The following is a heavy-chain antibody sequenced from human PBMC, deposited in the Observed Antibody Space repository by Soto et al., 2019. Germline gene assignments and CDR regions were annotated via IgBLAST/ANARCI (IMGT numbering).Heavy chain of an antibody. V-gene: IGHV1-18*01. J-gene: IGHJ3*02. D-gene: IGHD1-1*01. Sequence: QIQVVQSGPEVKKPGASVKVSCKASGYTFINYAISWVRQAPGQGLEWMGWISTYKGNTNYAQTLQGRVNMTTDTATSTAYMELRSLRSDDTAVYYWARVEATTDAFYIWGQGTMVTVSS. CDR1: GYTFINYA. CDR2: ISTYKGNT. CDR3: ARVEATTDAFYI.